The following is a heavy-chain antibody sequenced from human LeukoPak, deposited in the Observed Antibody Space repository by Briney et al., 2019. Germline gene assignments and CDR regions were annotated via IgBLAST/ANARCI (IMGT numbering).Heavy chain of an antibody. Sequence: GESLMISCKGSGYRFTNYWIGWVRQMPGEGLEWMGIIYPGDSDTRYSPSFQGQVTISADKSISTAYLQWTSLKASDTAMYYCARQPNPDFDYWGQGTLVTVSS. CDR3: ARQPNPDFDY. J-gene: IGHJ4*02. V-gene: IGHV5-51*01. CDR1: GYRFTNYW. CDR2: IYPGDSDT.